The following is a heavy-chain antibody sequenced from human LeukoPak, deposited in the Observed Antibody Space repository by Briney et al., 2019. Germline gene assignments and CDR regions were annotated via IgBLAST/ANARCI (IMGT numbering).Heavy chain of an antibody. CDR2: INAGNGNT. V-gene: IGHV1-3*01. J-gene: IGHJ4*02. CDR3: AAEIGYYYGSGSYYNSFDY. Sequence: PSASVKVSCKASGYTFTSYAMHWVRQAPGQRLEWMGWINAGNGNTKYSQKFQGRVTITRDTSASTAYMELSSLRSEDTAVYYCAAEIGYYYGSGSYYNSFDYWGQGTLVTVSS. CDR1: GYTFTSYA. D-gene: IGHD3-10*01.